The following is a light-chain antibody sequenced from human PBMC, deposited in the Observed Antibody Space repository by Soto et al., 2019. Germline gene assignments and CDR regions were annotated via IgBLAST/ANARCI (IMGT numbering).Light chain of an antibody. CDR2: DAS. CDR3: QQRSNWPPT. J-gene: IGKJ5*01. Sequence: EIVSTQSPAPLSVSPGERATLSCRASQSVSSNFAWYQQKPGQAPRLPIYDASTRATGIPARFSGSGSGTDFTLTISSLEPEDFAVYYCQQRSNWPPTFGQGTRLEI. CDR1: QSVSSN. V-gene: IGKV3-11*01.